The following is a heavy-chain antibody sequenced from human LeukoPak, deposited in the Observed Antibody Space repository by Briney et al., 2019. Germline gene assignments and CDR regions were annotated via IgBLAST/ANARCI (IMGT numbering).Heavy chain of an antibody. CDR1: GFTFSSHS. V-gene: IGHV3-21*01. CDR3: ASAIDEGFDY. D-gene: IGHD2-2*02. J-gene: IGHJ4*02. Sequence: PGGSLRLSCAASGFTFSSHSMNWVRPAPGKGLEWVSSISSSSSYIYYADSVKGRFTISRDNAKNSLYLQMNSLRAEDTAVYYCASAIDEGFDYWGQGTLVTVSS. CDR2: ISSSSSYI.